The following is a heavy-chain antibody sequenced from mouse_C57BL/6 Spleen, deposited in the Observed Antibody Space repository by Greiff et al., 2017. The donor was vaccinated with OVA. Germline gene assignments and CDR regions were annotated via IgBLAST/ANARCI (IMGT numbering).Heavy chain of an antibody. V-gene: IGHV1-42*01. D-gene: IGHD3-2*01. CDR1: GYSFTGYY. CDR2: INPSTGGT. Sequence: VVKPGASVKISCKASGYSFTGYYMNWVKQSPEKSLEWIGEINPSTGGTTYNQKFKAKATLTVDKSSSTAYMQLKSLTSEDSAVYYCARGGDSSDAMDYWGQGTSVTVSS. J-gene: IGHJ4*01. CDR3: ARGGDSSDAMDY.